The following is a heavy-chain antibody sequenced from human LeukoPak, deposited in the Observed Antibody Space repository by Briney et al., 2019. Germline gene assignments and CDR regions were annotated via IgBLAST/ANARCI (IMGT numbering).Heavy chain of an antibody. J-gene: IGHJ4*02. D-gene: IGHD3-9*01. CDR2: INHNGNVN. Sequence: GGSLRLSCAASGFTFSSYWMNWARQAPGKGLEWVASINHNGNVNYYVDSVKGRFTISRDNAKNSLYLQMSNLRAEDTAVYFCASAKFRYRAYFDYWGQGTLVTVSS. CDR1: GFTFSSYW. V-gene: IGHV3-7*03. CDR3: ASAKFRYRAYFDY.